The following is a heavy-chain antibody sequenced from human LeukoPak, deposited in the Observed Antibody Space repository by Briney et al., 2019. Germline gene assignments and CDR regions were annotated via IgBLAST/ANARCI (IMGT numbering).Heavy chain of an antibody. J-gene: IGHJ4*02. CDR2: VNDNGVNT. CDR1: GFTFSKYG. V-gene: IGHV3-23*01. Sequence: GASLRHSCAASGFTFSKYGMSWVRQAPGKGLEWVSTVNDNGVNTHYADSVKGRFTISRDNSKNTLLLQMNSLRADDTALYYCTKGDGGFYQIDYWGQGTLVIVSS. D-gene: IGHD2-21*02. CDR3: TKGDGGFYQIDY.